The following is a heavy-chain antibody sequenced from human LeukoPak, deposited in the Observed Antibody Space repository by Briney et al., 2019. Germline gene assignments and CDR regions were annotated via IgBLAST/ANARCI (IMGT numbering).Heavy chain of an antibody. CDR2: INHSGST. D-gene: IGHD3-3*01. Sequence: SETLSLTCAVYGGSFSGYYWSWIRQPPGKGLEWIGEINHSGSTNYNPSLKSRVTISVDTSKNQFSLKLSSVTAADTAVYYCARGIRNYDFWSGYYTGILSPSDYGMDVWGQGTMVTVSS. CDR3: ARGIRNYDFWSGYYTGILSPSDYGMDV. CDR1: GGSFSGYY. J-gene: IGHJ6*02. V-gene: IGHV4-34*01.